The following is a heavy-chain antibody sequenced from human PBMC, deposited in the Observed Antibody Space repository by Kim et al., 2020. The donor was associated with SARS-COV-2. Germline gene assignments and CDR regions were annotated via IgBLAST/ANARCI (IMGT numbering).Heavy chain of an antibody. CDR3: AKSSMVRGVIIYYYYGMDV. CDR1: GFTFSSYA. J-gene: IGHJ6*02. Sequence: GGSLRLSCAASGFTFSSYAMSWVRQAPGKGLEWVSAISGSGGSTYYADSVKGRFTISRDNSKNTLYLQMNSLRAEDTAVYYCAKSSMVRGVIIYYYYGMDVWGQGTTVTVSS. CDR2: ISGSGGST. D-gene: IGHD3-10*01. V-gene: IGHV3-23*01.